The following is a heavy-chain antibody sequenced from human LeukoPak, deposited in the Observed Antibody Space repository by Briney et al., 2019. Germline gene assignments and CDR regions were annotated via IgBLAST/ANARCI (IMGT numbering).Heavy chain of an antibody. CDR3: VRDLRESDF. CDR2: INSDGSTT. CDR1: GFTFSNYW. V-gene: IGHV3-74*01. J-gene: IGHJ4*02. D-gene: IGHD1-26*01. Sequence: PGGPLRLSCAASGFTFSNYWMHWVRQAPGKGLEWVSRINSDGSTTNYADSVKGRITVSRDNAKNTVYLQMNSLRAEDTAVYYCVRDLRESDFWGQGSLVTVSS.